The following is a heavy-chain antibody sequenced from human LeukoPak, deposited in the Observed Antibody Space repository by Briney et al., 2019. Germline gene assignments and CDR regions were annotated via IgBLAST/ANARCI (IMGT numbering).Heavy chain of an antibody. CDR1: GGSISITSYY. D-gene: IGHD5-12*01. J-gene: IGHJ1*01. CDR3: ARDRRGSPSDFLH. Sequence: SSETLSLTCTVSGGSISITSYYWGWIRQPPGKGLEWIGNIYYSGSTYYNPSLKRRVTISVDTSKNQFSLKLTSVTAADTAVYYCARDRRGSPSDFLHWGQGTLVTVSS. V-gene: IGHV4-39*07. CDR2: IYYSGST.